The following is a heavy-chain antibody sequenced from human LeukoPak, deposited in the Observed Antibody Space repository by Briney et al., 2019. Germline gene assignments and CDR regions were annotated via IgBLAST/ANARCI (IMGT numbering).Heavy chain of an antibody. J-gene: IGHJ6*02. CDR1: GGSISSYY. Sequence: SETLSLTCTVSGGSISSYYWSWSRQPAPTGLEWMGRIYTSGSTNYNPSLTRRVTMSVDTSKNQFSLKLSSLTAADTAVHYCARDVAVAGYYYYYGMDVWGQGTTVTVSS. V-gene: IGHV4-4*07. CDR3: ARDVAVAGYYYYYGMDV. D-gene: IGHD6-19*01. CDR2: IYTSGST.